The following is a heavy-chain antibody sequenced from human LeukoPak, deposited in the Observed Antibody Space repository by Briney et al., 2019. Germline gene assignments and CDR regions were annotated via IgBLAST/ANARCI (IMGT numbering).Heavy chain of an antibody. V-gene: IGHV3-23*01. CDR3: AKESIPVVAATSPDY. CDR1: GFIFSNYA. J-gene: IGHJ4*02. CDR2: ISGSGGST. D-gene: IGHD2-15*01. Sequence: HPGGSLRLSCAASGFIFSNYAMAWVRQAPGKGLEWVSAISGSGGSTYYADSVKGRFTISRDNSKNTLYLQMNSLRAEDTAVYYCAKESIPVVAATSPDYWGQGTLVTVSS.